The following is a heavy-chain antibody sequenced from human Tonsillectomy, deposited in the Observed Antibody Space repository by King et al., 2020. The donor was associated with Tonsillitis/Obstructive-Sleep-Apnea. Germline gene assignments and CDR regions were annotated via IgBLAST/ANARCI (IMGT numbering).Heavy chain of an antibody. CDR3: ARDHIFDF. J-gene: IGHJ4*02. CDR1: GFTFRRYW. V-gene: IGHV3-7*04. CDR2: IKHDGSEK. Sequence: VQLVESGGGLVQPGGSLRLSCAASGFTFRRYWMNWVRQAPGKGLEWVATIKHDGSEKYYVDSVKGRFTISRDNAKNSLFVQMNSLRAEDTAVYYCARDHIFDFWGQGTLVTVSS.